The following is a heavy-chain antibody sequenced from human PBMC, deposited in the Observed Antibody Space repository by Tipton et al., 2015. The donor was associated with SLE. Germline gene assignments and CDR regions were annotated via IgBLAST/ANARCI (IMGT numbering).Heavy chain of an antibody. Sequence: SLRLSCAASGFTFDDYGMSWVRQAPGKGLEWVSGINWNGGRTAYPDSVKGRFTISRDNAKNSLYLQMNSLRAEDTAVYYCARDLSGWYGLDYWGQGTLVTVSS. J-gene: IGHJ4*02. CDR1: GFTFDDYG. CDR3: ARDLSGWYGLDY. CDR2: INWNGGRT. D-gene: IGHD6-19*01. V-gene: IGHV3-20*04.